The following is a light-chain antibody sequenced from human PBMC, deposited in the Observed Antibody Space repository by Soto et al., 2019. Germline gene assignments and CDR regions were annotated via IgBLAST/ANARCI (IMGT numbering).Light chain of an antibody. V-gene: IGKV1-5*03. J-gene: IGKJ1*01. Sequence: DIQMTQSPSILSASVGDRVTITCRASQSIGSWVAWYQQKPGRAPNLLIHKASHLESGVPSRFSGSGSGTEFTLTISSLQPDDFATYYCQHYNSYSEAFGQGTMVDIK. CDR2: KAS. CDR3: QHYNSYSEA. CDR1: QSIGSW.